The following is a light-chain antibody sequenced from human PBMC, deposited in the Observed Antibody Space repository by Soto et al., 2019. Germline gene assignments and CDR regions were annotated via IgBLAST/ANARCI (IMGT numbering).Light chain of an antibody. V-gene: IGLV2-8*01. CDR2: EVN. CDR3: SSHAASGV. Sequence: QSALTQPPSASGSPGQSVAISCSGNSGDVGAYNYVSWYQQHPGKAPKLIIYEVNKRPSGVPDRFSGSKSGNTASLTVSGLQAEDEAAYYCSSHAASGVFGGGTKLTVL. CDR1: SGDVGAYNY. J-gene: IGLJ3*02.